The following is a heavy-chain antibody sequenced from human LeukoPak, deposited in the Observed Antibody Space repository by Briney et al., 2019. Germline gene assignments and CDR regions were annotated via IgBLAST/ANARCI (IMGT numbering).Heavy chain of an antibody. Sequence: GGSLRLSCAASGFTFSSYAMHWVRQAPGKGLEYVSAISSNGGSTYYANSVKGRFTISRDNSKNTLYLQMGSLRAEDMAVYYCARDFSSSWYGNWFDPWGQGTLVTVSS. CDR3: ARDFSSSWYGNWFDP. D-gene: IGHD6-13*01. CDR2: ISSNGGST. CDR1: GFTFSSYA. V-gene: IGHV3-64*01. J-gene: IGHJ5*02.